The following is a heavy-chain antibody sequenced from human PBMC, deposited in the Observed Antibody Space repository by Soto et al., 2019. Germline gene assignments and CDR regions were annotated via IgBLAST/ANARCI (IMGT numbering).Heavy chain of an antibody. D-gene: IGHD5-18*01. CDR2: IVPSVDTT. CDR3: ARCPQPPDTADPYAVDV. V-gene: IGHV1-69*18. J-gene: IGHJ6*02. Sequence: QVQLVQSGTEVKKPGASVKVSCKASGGTFSRSGFHLVRQPPGQGLEWMGMIVPSVDTTNYAQKFQARVTTSADQFTSTVYMELRSLRSEDTAVYYCARCPQPPDTADPYAVDVWGQGTRVIVSS. CDR1: GGTFSRSG.